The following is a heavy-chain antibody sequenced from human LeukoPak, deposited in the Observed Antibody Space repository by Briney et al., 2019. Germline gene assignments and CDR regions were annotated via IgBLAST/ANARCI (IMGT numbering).Heavy chain of an antibody. CDR1: GFTFSSYG. J-gene: IGHJ4*02. CDR2: ISYDGSNK. CDR3: ARDAYSSSSLFARAVDY. V-gene: IGHV3-30*03. D-gene: IGHD6-6*01. Sequence: GGSLRLSCAASGFTFSSYGMHWVRQAPGKGLEWVAVISYDGSNKYYADSVKGRFTISRDNSKNTLYLQMNSLRAEDTAVYYCARDAYSSSSLFARAVDYWGQGTLVTVSS.